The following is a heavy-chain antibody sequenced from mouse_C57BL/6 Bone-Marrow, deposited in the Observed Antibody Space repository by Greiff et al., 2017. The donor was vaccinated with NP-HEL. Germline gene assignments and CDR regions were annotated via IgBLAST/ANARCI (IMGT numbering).Heavy chain of an antibody. V-gene: IGHV1-72*01. J-gene: IGHJ1*03. CDR3: ARGGFITAVVAHWCFDV. D-gene: IGHD1-1*01. Sequence: QVQLQQPGAELVKPGASVKLSCKASGYTFTSYWMHWVKQRPGRGLEWIGRIDPNSGGTKYNEKFKSKATLTVDKPSSTAYMQLSSLASEESAVYYCARGGFITAVVAHWCFDVWGTGTTVTVSS. CDR1: GYTFTSYW. CDR2: IDPNSGGT.